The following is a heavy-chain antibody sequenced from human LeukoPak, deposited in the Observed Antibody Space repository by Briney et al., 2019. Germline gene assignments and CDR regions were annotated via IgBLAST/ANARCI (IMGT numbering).Heavy chain of an antibody. D-gene: IGHD3-10*01. CDR3: AKDIGGGVSGSYYIRASYHSGMDV. V-gene: IGHV3-9*01. J-gene: IGHJ6*02. CDR1: LYTFHDYS. Sequence: GRCLRLSRAASLYTFHDYSMHCVPHARGKGLEYGSDLSLNSGNIVYADSVKCRITISRDNAKNSLYLKMKSLRAEDTALYYCAKDIGGGVSGSYYIRASYHSGMDVWGQGTTVTVSS. CDR2: LSLNSGNI.